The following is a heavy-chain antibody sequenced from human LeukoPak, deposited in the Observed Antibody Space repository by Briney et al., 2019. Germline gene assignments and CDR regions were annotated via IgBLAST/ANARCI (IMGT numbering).Heavy chain of an antibody. V-gene: IGHV3-74*01. CDR2: INSDGSST. D-gene: IGHD1-26*01. J-gene: IGHJ4*02. CDR3: VRDIVGATGFDY. Sequence: GGSLRLSCAASGFTFSSYWMHWVRQAPGKGLVWVSRINSDGSSTRFADSVKGRFTIARDNAKNTLYLQMNSLRAEDTAAYYCVRDIVGATGFDYWGQGTLVTVSS. CDR1: GFTFSSYW.